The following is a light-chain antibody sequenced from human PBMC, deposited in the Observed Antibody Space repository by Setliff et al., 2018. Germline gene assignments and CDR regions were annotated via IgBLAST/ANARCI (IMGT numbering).Light chain of an antibody. CDR1: SSDIGSTKY. CDR3: SSYTTGTFWV. J-gene: IGLJ3*02. CDR2: EVS. Sequence: QSALTQPASVSGSPGQSITISCTGTSSDIGSTKYVSWYQQHPAKAPKLMIYEVSNRPSGVSNRFSGSKSGNTASLTISGLQAEDEADYYCSSYTTGTFWVFGGGTKVTVL. V-gene: IGLV2-14*01.